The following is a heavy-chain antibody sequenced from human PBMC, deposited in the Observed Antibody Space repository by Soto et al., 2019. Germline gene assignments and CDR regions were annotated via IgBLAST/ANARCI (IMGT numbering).Heavy chain of an antibody. CDR3: AKDRISSSGWYLDYYYGMDV. D-gene: IGHD6-19*01. J-gene: IGHJ6*02. Sequence: GGFLRLSCAASGITFSSYAMSWVRQAPGKGLEWVSAISGSGGSTYYADSVKGRFTISRDNSKNTLYLQMNSLRAEDTAVYYCAKDRISSSGWYLDYYYGMDVWGQGTTVTVSS. CDR1: GITFSSYA. CDR2: ISGSGGST. V-gene: IGHV3-23*01.